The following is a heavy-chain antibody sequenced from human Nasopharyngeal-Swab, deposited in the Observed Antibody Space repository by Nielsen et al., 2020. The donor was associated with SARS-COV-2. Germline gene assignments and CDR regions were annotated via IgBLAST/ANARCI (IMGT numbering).Heavy chain of an antibody. V-gene: IGHV3-74*01. CDR3: ASSVAGTTSFDY. D-gene: IGHD6-19*01. CDR1: GFTFSSYW. Sequence: GGSLRLSCAASGFTFSSYWMHWIRQAPGKGLVWVSRINSDGSSTSYADSVKGRFTISRDNAKNTLYLQMNSLRAEDTAVYYCASSVAGTTSFDYWGQGTLVTVSS. J-gene: IGHJ4*02. CDR2: INSDGSST.